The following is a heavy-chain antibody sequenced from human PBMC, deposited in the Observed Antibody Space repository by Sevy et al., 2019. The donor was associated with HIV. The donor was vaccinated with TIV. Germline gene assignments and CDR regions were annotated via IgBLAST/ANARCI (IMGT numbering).Heavy chain of an antibody. V-gene: IGHV3-23*01. CDR3: ARELCTNPQDD. Sequence: GGSLRLSCAASGFTFSKYSMSWVRQPPGKGLEWVSTLSFGCGEINYADSVKGRFTISRDNSKSSVYLQMNNLRAEDMGGYYCARELCTNPQDDWGQGTLVTVSS. J-gene: IGHJ4*02. CDR2: LSFGCGEI. CDR1: GFTFSKYS. D-gene: IGHD2-8*01.